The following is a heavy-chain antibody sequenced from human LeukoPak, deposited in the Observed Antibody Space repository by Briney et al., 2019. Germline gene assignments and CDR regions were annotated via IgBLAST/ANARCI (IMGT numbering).Heavy chain of an antibody. Sequence: SETLSLTCAVYGGSFSGYYWSWIRQPPGKGLEWIGEINHSGSTNYNPSLKSRVTISVDTSKNQFSLKLSSVTAADTAVYYCARDIVVVTGRVFYYFDYWGQGTLVTVSS. D-gene: IGHD2-21*02. CDR3: ARDIVVVTGRVFYYFDY. J-gene: IGHJ4*02. CDR2: INHSGST. V-gene: IGHV4-34*01. CDR1: GGSFSGYY.